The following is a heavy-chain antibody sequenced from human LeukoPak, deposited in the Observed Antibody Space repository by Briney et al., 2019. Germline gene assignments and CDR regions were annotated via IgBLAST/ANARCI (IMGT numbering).Heavy chain of an antibody. V-gene: IGHV3-23*01. D-gene: IGHD2-2*01. CDR2: ISGSGGST. CDR3: AKGSMGCSSTSCYLGVSFDY. J-gene: IGHJ4*02. CDR1: GFTFSSYA. Sequence: PGGFLRLSCAASGFTFSSYAMSWVRQAPGKGLEWVSAISGSGGSTYYADSVKGRFTISRDNSKNTLYLQMNSLRAEDTAVYYCAKGSMGCSSTSCYLGVSFDYWGQGTLVTVSS.